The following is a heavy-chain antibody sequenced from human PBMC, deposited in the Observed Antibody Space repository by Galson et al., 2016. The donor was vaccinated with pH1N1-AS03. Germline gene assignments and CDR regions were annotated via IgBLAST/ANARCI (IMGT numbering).Heavy chain of an antibody. CDR2: IWNDGGTT. J-gene: IGHJ4*02. Sequence: SLRLSCAASGFTINKYGMHWVRPAPGKGLEWVAIIWNDGGTTHYADSVKGRFTISRDNSKNTLYLQINSLRAEDTAVYYCVRDDDSSGYYPDSWGRGTLVTVSS. V-gene: IGHV3-33*01. CDR1: GFTINKYG. CDR3: VRDDDSSGYYPDS. D-gene: IGHD3-22*01.